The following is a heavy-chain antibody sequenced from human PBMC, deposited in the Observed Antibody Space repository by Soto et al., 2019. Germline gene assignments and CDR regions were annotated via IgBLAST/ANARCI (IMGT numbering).Heavy chain of an antibody. D-gene: IGHD3-22*01. CDR3: ARPKDYDDCLDL. CDR1: GYTFTSYG. J-gene: IGHJ4*02. Sequence: ASVKVSCKASGYTFTSYGISWVRQAPGQGLEWMGWINAGNGNTKYSQKCQGRVTFTRDTSANTAYMELSSLISEDTAVYYCARPKDYDDCLDLWGQGTLVTVSS. CDR2: INAGNGNT. V-gene: IGHV1-3*01.